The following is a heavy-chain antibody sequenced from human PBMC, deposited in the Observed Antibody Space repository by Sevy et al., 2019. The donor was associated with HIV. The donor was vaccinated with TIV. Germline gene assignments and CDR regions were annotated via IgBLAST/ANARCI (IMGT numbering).Heavy chain of an antibody. V-gene: IGHV1-18*01. CDR2: TSAYNGNT. Sequence: ASVKVSCKASGYTFTRYGITWVRQAPGQGLEWMGWTSAYNGNTNYAQKVQGRVTMTTDMSTSTAYMELRSLKSDETAMYYCAGDRNNYDSSGYPKGMDVWGQGTTVTVSS. J-gene: IGHJ6*02. D-gene: IGHD3-22*01. CDR3: AGDRNNYDSSGYPKGMDV. CDR1: GYTFTRYG.